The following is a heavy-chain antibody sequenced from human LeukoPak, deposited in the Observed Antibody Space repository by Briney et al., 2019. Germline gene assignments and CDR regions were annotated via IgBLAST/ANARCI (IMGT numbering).Heavy chain of an antibody. Sequence: SETLSLTCSVSGGSISSYYWSWIRQPPGKGLEWIGYIYYSGSTNYNPSLKSRVTISVDTSKNQFSLKLSSVTAADTAEYYCARINYDYVWGSYRYTFHYWGQGTLVTVSS. D-gene: IGHD3-16*02. CDR2: IYYSGST. V-gene: IGHV4-59*01. CDR3: ARINYDYVWGSYRYTFHY. J-gene: IGHJ4*02. CDR1: GGSISSYY.